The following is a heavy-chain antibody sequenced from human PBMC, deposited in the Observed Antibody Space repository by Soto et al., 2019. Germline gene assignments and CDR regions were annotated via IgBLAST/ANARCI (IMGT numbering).Heavy chain of an antibody. CDR3: ARPEYSSSSYGMDV. Sequence: GGSLRLSCAASGFTSSSYSINWVRQAPGKGLEWVSYISSSSSTIYYADSVKGRFTISRDNAKNSLYLQMNSLRDEDTAVYYCARPEYSSSSYGMDVWGQGTTVTVSS. J-gene: IGHJ6*02. D-gene: IGHD6-6*01. CDR1: GFTSSSYS. CDR2: ISSSSSTI. V-gene: IGHV3-48*02.